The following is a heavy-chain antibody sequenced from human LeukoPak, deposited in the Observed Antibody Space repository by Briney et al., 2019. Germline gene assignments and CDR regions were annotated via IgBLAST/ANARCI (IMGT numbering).Heavy chain of an antibody. CDR3: VRDVPSGYDDY. Sequence: SETLSLTCAVSGYSITSGYYWGWIRQPPGKGLEWIGSINHSGSTYYNPSLKSRVTIAVDTSKNQFSLNLNSVTAADTAVYYCVRDVPSGYDDYWGQGILVTVSS. V-gene: IGHV4-38-2*02. J-gene: IGHJ4*02. CDR1: GYSITSGYY. CDR2: INHSGST. D-gene: IGHD5-12*01.